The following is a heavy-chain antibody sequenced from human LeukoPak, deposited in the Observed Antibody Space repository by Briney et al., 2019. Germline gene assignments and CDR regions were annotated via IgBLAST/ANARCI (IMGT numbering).Heavy chain of an antibody. CDR2: IYSGGST. D-gene: IGHD4-17*01. CDR1: GFTVSSNY. J-gene: IGHJ4*02. CDR3: AKDAGMTTVTPAEVDY. V-gene: IGHV3-53*01. Sequence: GGSLRLSCAASGFTVSSNYMSWVRQAPGKGLEWVSVIYSGGSTYYADSVKGRFTISRDNSKNTLYLQMNSLRAEDTAVYYCAKDAGMTTVTPAEVDYWGQGTLVTVSS.